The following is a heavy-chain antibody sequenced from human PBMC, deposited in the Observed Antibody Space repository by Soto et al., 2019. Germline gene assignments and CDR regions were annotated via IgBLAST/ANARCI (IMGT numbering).Heavy chain of an antibody. Sequence: ASVKVSCKVSGYTLTELSMHWVRQAPGKGLEWMGGFDPEDGETIYAQKFQGRVTMTKDTSTDTAYMELSSLRSEDTAVYYCAIAFLGRDAFDIWGQGTMVTVSS. CDR1: GYTLTELS. CDR2: FDPEDGET. V-gene: IGHV1-24*01. CDR3: AIAFLGRDAFDI. J-gene: IGHJ3*02.